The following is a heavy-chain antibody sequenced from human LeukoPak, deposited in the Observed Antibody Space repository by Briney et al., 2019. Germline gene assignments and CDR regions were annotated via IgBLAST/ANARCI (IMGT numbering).Heavy chain of an antibody. J-gene: IGHJ4*02. Sequence: GGSLRLSCVASGFTFSSYSMNWVRQAPGKGLEWVSSISSSSSYILYADSLKGRFTISRDNAKNSLYLQMNSLRAEDTAVYSCARDHTNWYYFDYWGQGTLVTVSS. CDR2: ISSSSSYI. D-gene: IGHD1-1*01. CDR1: GFTFSSYS. V-gene: IGHV3-21*01. CDR3: ARDHTNWYYFDY.